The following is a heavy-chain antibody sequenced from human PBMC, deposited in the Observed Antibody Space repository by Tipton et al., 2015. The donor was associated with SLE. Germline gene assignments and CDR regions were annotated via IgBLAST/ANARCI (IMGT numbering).Heavy chain of an antibody. CDR3: ARDDSGYEYFDY. Sequence: TLSLTCAVSGGSISSGGYSWSWIRQPPGKGLEWIGYIYHSGSTYYNPSLKSRVTISVDRSKNQFSLKLSSVTAADTAVYYCARDDSGYEYFDYWGQGTLVTVSS. D-gene: IGHD5-12*01. J-gene: IGHJ4*02. CDR2: IYHSGST. CDR1: GGSISSGGYS. V-gene: IGHV4-30-2*01.